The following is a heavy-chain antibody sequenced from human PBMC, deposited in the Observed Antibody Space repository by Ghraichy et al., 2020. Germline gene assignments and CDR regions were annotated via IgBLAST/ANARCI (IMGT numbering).Heavy chain of an antibody. J-gene: IGHJ6*02. CDR3: ARGSRVVRFYYYDGMDV. CDR1: GFSFSGYS. V-gene: IGHV3-48*02. CDR2: ITSSSRTK. D-gene: IGHD2-2*01. Sequence: GGSLRLSYVGSGFSFSGYSMNWVRQSPGKGLEWVSSITSSSRTKSYADSVQGRFTISRDNVQYSMYLQMNSLRDEDTAVYYCARGSRVVRFYYYDGMDVWGHGTTVTVSS.